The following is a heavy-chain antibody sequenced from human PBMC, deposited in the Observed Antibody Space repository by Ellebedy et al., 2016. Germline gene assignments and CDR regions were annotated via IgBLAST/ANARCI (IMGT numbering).Heavy chain of an antibody. V-gene: IGHV4-34*01. CDR3: ASYPIAVAGRAVDY. CDR2: INHSGST. CDR1: GGSFSGYY. Sequence: SETLSLTCAVYGGSFSGYYWSWIRQPPGKGLEWIGEINHSGSTNYNPSLKSRVTISVDTSKNQFSLKLSSVTAADTAVYYCASYPIAVAGRAVDYWGQGTLVTVSS. J-gene: IGHJ4*02. D-gene: IGHD6-19*01.